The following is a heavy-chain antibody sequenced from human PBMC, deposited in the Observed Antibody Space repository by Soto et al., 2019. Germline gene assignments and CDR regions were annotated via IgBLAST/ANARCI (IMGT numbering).Heavy chain of an antibody. CDR3: ARSDSSGYLPYNWFDP. D-gene: IGHD3-22*01. CDR2: IDPSDSYT. V-gene: IGHV5-10-1*01. J-gene: IGHJ5*02. Sequence: PGESLKISCKGSGYSFTSYRISWVRQMPGKGLEWMGRIDPSDSYTNYSPSFQGHVTISADKSISTAYLQWSSLKASDTAMYYCARSDSSGYLPYNWFDPWGQGTLVTVSS. CDR1: GYSFTSYR.